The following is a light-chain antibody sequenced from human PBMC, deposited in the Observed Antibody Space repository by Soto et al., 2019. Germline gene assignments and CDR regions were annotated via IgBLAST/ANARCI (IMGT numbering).Light chain of an antibody. CDR1: QGISSY. V-gene: IGKV1-9*01. CDR3: QQLNSYPSN. Sequence: DIQLTQSPSFLSASVGDRVTITSRASQGISSYLAWYQQKPGKAPKLLIYAASTLQSGVPSRFSGSGSWTDFTLTISSLQPEDCATYYCQQLNSYPSNFGQGTRLESK. J-gene: IGKJ5*01. CDR2: AAS.